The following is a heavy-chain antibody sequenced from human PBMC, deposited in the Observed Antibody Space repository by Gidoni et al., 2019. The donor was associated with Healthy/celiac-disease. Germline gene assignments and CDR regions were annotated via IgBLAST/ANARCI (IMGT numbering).Heavy chain of an antibody. CDR1: GYTFTSSG. V-gene: IGHV1-18*01. D-gene: IGHD6-19*01. Sequence: QVQLVQSGAEVKKPGASVKVSCKASGYTFTSSGISWVRQAPGQGLEWMGWISAYNGNTNYAQELHVRVTMTTDTATSTAYMELRSLRSDDPAMYYCARAWVIAVAGNDAFDIWGQGTMVTVSS. J-gene: IGHJ3*02. CDR2: ISAYNGNT. CDR3: ARAWVIAVAGNDAFDI.